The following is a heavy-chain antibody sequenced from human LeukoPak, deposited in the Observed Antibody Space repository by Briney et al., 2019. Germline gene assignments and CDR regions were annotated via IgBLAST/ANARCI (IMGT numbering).Heavy chain of an antibody. CDR3: ARDGNSGTYQFFDF. D-gene: IGHD1-26*01. Sequence: GGSLRLSCAASGFTFSTYAMHWVRQSPGKGLEWVAVISSDGRNQYYPDSVKGRFTIARDNSKNTLYLQMNSLRADDTAVYYCARDGNSGTYQFFDFWGQGTLVTVSS. CDR2: ISSDGRNQ. CDR1: GFTFSTYA. V-gene: IGHV3-30*04. J-gene: IGHJ4*02.